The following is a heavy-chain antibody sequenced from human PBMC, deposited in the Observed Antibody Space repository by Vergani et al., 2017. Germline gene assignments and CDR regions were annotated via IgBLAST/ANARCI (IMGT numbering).Heavy chain of an antibody. Sequence: QVQLQESGPGLVKPSETLSLTCTVSGGSVSSGSYYWSWIRQPPGKGLEWIGYIYYSGSTNYNPSLKSRVTISVDTSKNQFSLKLSSVTAADTAVYYCARVAVVGGSYIPFDYWGQGTLVTVSS. CDR2: IYYSGST. V-gene: IGHV4-61*01. J-gene: IGHJ4*02. CDR3: ARVAVVGGSYIPFDY. D-gene: IGHD1-26*01. CDR1: GGSVSSGSYY.